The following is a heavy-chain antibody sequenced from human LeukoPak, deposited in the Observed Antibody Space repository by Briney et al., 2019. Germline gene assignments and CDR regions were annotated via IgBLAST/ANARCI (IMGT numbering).Heavy chain of an antibody. CDR1: GGSFSGYY. Sequence: SGTLSLTCAVYGGSFSGYYWSWIRQPPGKGLEWIGEINHSGSTNYNPSLKSRVTISVDTSKNQFSLKLTSVTAADTAVYYCARGSQAARLAYWGQGTLVTVSS. CDR2: INHSGST. V-gene: IGHV4-34*01. J-gene: IGHJ4*02. CDR3: ARGSQAARLAY. D-gene: IGHD6-6*01.